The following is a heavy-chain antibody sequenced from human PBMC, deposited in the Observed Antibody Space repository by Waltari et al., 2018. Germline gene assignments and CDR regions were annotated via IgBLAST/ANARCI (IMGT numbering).Heavy chain of an antibody. CDR1: GYSISSGYY. CDR3: ARKSGTALFDY. V-gene: IGHV4-38-2*01. J-gene: IGHJ4*02. D-gene: IGHD5-18*01. CDR2: IYHSGST. Sequence: QVQLQESGTGLVKPSETLSITCAVSGYSISSGYYWGWIRQPPGKGLEWIGSIYHSGSTYYNPSLKSRVTISVDTSKIQFSLKLSSGTAADTAVYYCARKSGTALFDYWGQGTLVTVSS.